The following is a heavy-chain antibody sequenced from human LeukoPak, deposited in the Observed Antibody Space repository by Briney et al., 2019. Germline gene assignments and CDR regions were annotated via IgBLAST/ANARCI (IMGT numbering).Heavy chain of an antibody. D-gene: IGHD1-14*01. V-gene: IGHV3-30*03. CDR1: GFTFSRHG. CDR3: ARDQVDRIWYFDY. Sequence: GGSLRLSCAPSGFTFSRHGMHWVRQAPGKGLEWVAIISNDGSRKYYAHSVEGRFTISRDNSKNTLYLQMDSLRAEDTAVYYCARDQVDRIWYFDYWGQGTLVTVSS. J-gene: IGHJ4*02. CDR2: ISNDGSRK.